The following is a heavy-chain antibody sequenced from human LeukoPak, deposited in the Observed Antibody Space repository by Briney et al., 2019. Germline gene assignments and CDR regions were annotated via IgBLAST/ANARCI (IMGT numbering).Heavy chain of an antibody. D-gene: IGHD3-3*01. V-gene: IGHV3-21*01. J-gene: IGHJ4*02. CDR3: ARIRLYENYFDY. CDR2: ISSSSSYI. CDR1: GFTFSSYG. Sequence: PGGSLRLSCAAPGFTFSSYGMNWVRQAPGKGLEWVSSISSSSSYIYYADSVKGRFTISRDNAKNSLYLQMNSLRAEDTAVYYCARIRLYENYFDYWGQGTLVTVSS.